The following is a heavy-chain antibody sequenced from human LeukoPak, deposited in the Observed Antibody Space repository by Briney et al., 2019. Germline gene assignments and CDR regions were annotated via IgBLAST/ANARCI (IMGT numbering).Heavy chain of an antibody. V-gene: IGHV1-2*02. J-gene: IGHJ4*02. CDR1: GYTFSDYY. Sequence: ASVKVSCKASGYTFSDYYMYWVRQAPGQGLEWMGWINPNSGGTKYAQKFQGRVTMTRDTSISTAYMEVSRLTSDDTAVYYCARGIDVLLWFGETKGLDYWGQGTLVTVSS. CDR3: ARGIDVLLWFGETKGLDY. CDR2: INPNSGGT. D-gene: IGHD3-10*01.